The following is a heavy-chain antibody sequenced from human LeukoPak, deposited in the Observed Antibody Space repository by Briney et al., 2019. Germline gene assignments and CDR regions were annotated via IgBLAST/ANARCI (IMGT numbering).Heavy chain of an antibody. V-gene: IGHV3-30*02. Sequence: GGSLRLSCAASGFTFSTYGMHWVRQAPGKGLEWVAFIRYDGSNKYYAGSVKGRFTISRDNSKNTLYLQMNSLRAEDTAVYYCAKDSDYYDSSGYGDYWGQGTLVTVSS. J-gene: IGHJ4*02. CDR2: IRYDGSNK. D-gene: IGHD3-22*01. CDR1: GFTFSTYG. CDR3: AKDSDYYDSSGYGDY.